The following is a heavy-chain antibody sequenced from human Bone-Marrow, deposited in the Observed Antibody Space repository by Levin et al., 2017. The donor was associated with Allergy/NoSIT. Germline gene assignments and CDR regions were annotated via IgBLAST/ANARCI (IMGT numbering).Heavy chain of an antibody. D-gene: IGHD3-22*01. Sequence: GGSLRLSCAASGFTFSDYGMNWARQAPGKGLEWVSVISSRGTTYYADSVKGRFTISRDNSNNSLFLQMNSLRPEDTAVYYCAKGGYDSRGYYYYHFYAMDVWGQGTTVTVSS. V-gene: IGHV3-23*01. CDR2: ISSRGTT. CDR3: AKGGYDSRGYYYYHFYAMDV. CDR1: GFTFSDYG. J-gene: IGHJ6*02.